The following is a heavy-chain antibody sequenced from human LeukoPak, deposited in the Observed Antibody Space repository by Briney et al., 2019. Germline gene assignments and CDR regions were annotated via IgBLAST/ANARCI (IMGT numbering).Heavy chain of an antibody. Sequence: GGSLRLSCAASGFTFSSYSMNWVRQAPGKGLERVSSISSSSSYIYYADSVKGRFTISRDNAKNSLYLQMNSLRAEDTAVYYCARGGHKKDIVVVPAADAFDIWGQGTMVTVSS. CDR1: GFTFSSYS. CDR3: ARGGHKKDIVVVPAADAFDI. D-gene: IGHD2-2*01. CDR2: ISSSSSYI. J-gene: IGHJ3*02. V-gene: IGHV3-21*01.